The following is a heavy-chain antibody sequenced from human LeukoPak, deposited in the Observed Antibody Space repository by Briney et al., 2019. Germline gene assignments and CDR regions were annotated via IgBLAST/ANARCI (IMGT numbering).Heavy chain of an antibody. Sequence: PSETLSLTCTVSGGSISSSSYYWGWIRQPPGKGLERIGYMYYSGSTKYNPSLKSRVTISVDTSKKQLSLKLSSVTAADTAVYYCARSILVAGIVSDYYYYAMDVWGQGTTVTVSS. D-gene: IGHD6-19*01. CDR1: GGSISSSSYY. J-gene: IGHJ6*02. V-gene: IGHV4-61*05. CDR3: ARSILVAGIVSDYYYYAMDV. CDR2: MYYSGST.